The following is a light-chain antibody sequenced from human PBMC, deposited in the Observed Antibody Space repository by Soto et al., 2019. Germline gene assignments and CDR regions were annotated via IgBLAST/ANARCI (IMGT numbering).Light chain of an antibody. CDR2: YDS. CDR1: NTGSKS. Sequence: SYELTQPPSVSVAPGKTARITCGGNNTGSKSVHWYQQKPGQAPVLVIYYDSDRPSGIPERFSGSNSGNTATLTISRVEAGDEADYYCQVWDSSSDPNVVFGGGTKLTVL. CDR3: QVWDSSSDPNVV. V-gene: IGLV3-21*04. J-gene: IGLJ2*01.